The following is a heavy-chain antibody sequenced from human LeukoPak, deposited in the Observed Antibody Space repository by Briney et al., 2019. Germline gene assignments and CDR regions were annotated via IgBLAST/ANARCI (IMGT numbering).Heavy chain of an antibody. CDR2: IYSSGST. J-gene: IGHJ4*02. V-gene: IGHV4-59*08. CDR3: ARRPTGDPKFDY. Sequence: SETLSLTCSVSGGSISNYFWTWIRQPPGKGLEWIGYIYSSGSTYYNPSLKSRVTISVDTSKNRFSLKLSTVTAADTAVYYCARRPTGDPKFDYWGQGTLVTASS. CDR1: GGSISNYF. D-gene: IGHD7-27*01.